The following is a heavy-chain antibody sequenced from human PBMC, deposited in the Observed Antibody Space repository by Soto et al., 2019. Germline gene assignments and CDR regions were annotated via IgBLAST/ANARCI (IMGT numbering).Heavy chain of an antibody. D-gene: IGHD2-8*01. CDR2: VCYRGRS. Sequence: PSETLSLTCTVSCVSVSNSNYYWGSIRQSPGKGLEWIWSVCYRGRSGSKPSLKSRVTISVDTSKNQFSLNLNSGTASDTAVYYCVSQRTSVLPQAYFDYWGPGALVTVSS. V-gene: IGHV4-39*01. CDR3: VSQRTSVLPQAYFDY. J-gene: IGHJ4*02. CDR1: CVSVSNSNYY.